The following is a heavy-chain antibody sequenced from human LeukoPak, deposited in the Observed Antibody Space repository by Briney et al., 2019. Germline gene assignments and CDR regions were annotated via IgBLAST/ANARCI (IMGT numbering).Heavy chain of an antibody. CDR2: ISYDGSNK. CDR1: GFTFSSYG. CDR3: AKEGAYCSSTSCSNYGMDV. V-gene: IGHV3-30*18. J-gene: IGHJ6*02. D-gene: IGHD2-2*01. Sequence: PGRSLRLSCAASGFTFSSYGMHWVRQAPGKGLEWVAVISYDGSNKYYADSVKGRFTISRDNSKNTLYLQMNSLRAEDTAVYYCAKEGAYCSSTSCSNYGMDVWGQGTTVTVSS.